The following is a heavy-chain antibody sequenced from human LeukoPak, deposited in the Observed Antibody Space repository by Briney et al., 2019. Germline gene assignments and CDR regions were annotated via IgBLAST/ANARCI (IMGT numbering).Heavy chain of an antibody. V-gene: IGHV3-30*01. CDR3: ASESGRIAAAGNFDY. CDR2: ISYDGSNK. J-gene: IGHJ4*02. Sequence: GRSLRLSCAASGFTFSSYAMHWVRQAPGKGLEWVAVISYDGSNKYYADSVKGRFTISRDNSKNTLHLQMNSLRAEDTAVYYCASESGRIAAAGNFDYWGQGTLVTVSS. D-gene: IGHD6-13*01. CDR1: GFTFSSYA.